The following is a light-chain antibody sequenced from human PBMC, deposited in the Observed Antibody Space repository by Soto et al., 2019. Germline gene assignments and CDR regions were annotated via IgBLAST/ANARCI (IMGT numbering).Light chain of an antibody. J-gene: IGKJ3*01. CDR3: LQYDNHPFT. CDR1: QGVRWQ. Sequence: DIQMTQSPISVSASIGDRVTITCRASQGVRWQLGWFQQKPGKVPKSLIYDASSLQSGVPSRFSGSGYGTDFTLTINSLQPEDFATYYCLQYDNHPFTFGPGTKVD. V-gene: IGKV1-16*01. CDR2: DAS.